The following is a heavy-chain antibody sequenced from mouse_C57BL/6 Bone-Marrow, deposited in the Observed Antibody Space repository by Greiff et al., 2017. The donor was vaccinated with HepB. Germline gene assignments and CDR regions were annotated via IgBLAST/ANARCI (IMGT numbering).Heavy chain of an antibody. J-gene: IGHJ4*01. D-gene: IGHD2-4*01. CDR3: ARWRLIYYDYHYYAMDY. CDR2: IYPGSGNT. V-gene: IGHV1-76*01. Sequence: VQRVESGAELVRPGASVKLSCKASGYTFTDYYINWVKQRPGQGLEWIARIYPGSGNTYYNEKFKGKATLTAEKSSSTAYMQLSSLTSEDSAVYFCARWRLIYYDYHYYAMDYWGQGTSVTVSS. CDR1: GYTFTDYY.